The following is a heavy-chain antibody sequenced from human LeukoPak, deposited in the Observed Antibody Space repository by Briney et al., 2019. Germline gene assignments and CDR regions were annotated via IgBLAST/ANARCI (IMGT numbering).Heavy chain of an antibody. Sequence: GGSLRLSCAASGLTFSSYGMNWVRQAPGKGLEWVSAISGSGDSTYHADSVRGRFTVSRDNSKNTLYLQMKSLSAEDTAVYYCAKQGESSSWPCFDYWGQGTLVTVSS. CDR1: GLTFSSYG. CDR3: AKQGESSSWPCFDY. D-gene: IGHD6-13*01. V-gene: IGHV3-23*01. CDR2: ISGSGDST. J-gene: IGHJ4*02.